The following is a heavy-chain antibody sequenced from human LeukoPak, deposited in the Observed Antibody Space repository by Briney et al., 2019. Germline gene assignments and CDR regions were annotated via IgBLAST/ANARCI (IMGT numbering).Heavy chain of an antibody. CDR3: AGKTYYYDSSGYYRERDYYYYYYMDV. CDR1: GGTFSSYA. J-gene: IGHJ6*03. V-gene: IGHV1-69*06. CDR2: IIPIFGTA. Sequence: ASVKVSCKASGGTFSSYAISWVRQAPGQGLEWMGGIIPIFGTANYAQKFQGRVTITADKSTSTAYMELSSLRSEDTAVYYCAGKTYYYDSSGYYRERDYYYYYYMDVWGKGTTVTVSS. D-gene: IGHD3-22*01.